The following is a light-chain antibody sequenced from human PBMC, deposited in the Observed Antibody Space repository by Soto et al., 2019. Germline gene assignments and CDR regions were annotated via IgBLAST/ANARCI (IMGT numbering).Light chain of an antibody. CDR2: DAS. Sequence: DIQMTQSPSSLSASVGDRVTITCQASQDISNYLNWYQQKPGKAPKLLIYDASNLETGVPSRFSGSGSGTDFTFSISSLQPEDIATYYCQQYENLPWTFGQGTKVDIK. CDR3: QQYENLPWT. V-gene: IGKV1-33*01. CDR1: QDISNY. J-gene: IGKJ1*01.